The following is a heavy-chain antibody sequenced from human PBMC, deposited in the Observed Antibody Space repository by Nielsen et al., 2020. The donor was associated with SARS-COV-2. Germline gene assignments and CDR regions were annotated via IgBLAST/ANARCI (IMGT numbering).Heavy chain of an antibody. J-gene: IGHJ2*01. Sequence: GSLRLSCAVSGGSISSSNWWSWVRQPPGKGLEWIGEIYHSGSTNYNPSLKSRVTISVDKSKNQFSLKLSSVTAADTAVYYCARMDYGGNLLHYWYFDLWGRGTLVTVSS. CDR1: GGSISSSNW. CDR2: IYHSGST. D-gene: IGHD4-23*01. CDR3: ARMDYGGNLLHYWYFDL. V-gene: IGHV4-4*02.